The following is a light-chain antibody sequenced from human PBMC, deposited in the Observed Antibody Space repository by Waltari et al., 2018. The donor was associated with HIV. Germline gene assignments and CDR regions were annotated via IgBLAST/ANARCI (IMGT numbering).Light chain of an antibody. Sequence: QSALTQPASVSGSPGQSITISCTGTSSDVGGYNYVSWYQQHPGKAPKLRIYDVSKRPSGVANRFSGSKSGNTASLTISRLQAEDEADYYCCSYAGSNTFNYVFGTGTKVTVL. CDR3: CSYAGSNTFNYV. V-gene: IGLV2-23*02. J-gene: IGLJ1*01. CDR1: SSDVGGYNY. CDR2: DVS.